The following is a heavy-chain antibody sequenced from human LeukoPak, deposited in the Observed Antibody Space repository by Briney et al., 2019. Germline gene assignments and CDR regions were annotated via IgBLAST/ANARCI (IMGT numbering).Heavy chain of an antibody. CDR3: AKISVVATFFDY. D-gene: IGHD5-12*01. CDR1: GFTFSSYG. CDR2: IQNDGSNK. V-gene: IGHV3-30*02. J-gene: IGHJ4*02. Sequence: GGSLRLSCAASGFTFSSYGMHWVRQAPGKGLEWVTFIQNDGSNKFYADSVKGRFTISRDNSKNTLYLQMSSLRVEDTAIYYCAKISVVATFFDYWGQGTLVTVSS.